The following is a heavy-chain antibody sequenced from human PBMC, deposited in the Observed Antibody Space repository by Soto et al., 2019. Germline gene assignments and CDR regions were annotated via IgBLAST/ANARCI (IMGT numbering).Heavy chain of an antibody. V-gene: IGHV3-53*01. D-gene: IGHD2-21*02. Sequence: HPVWSLRLSCAVSGFAVSDNYMSWVRQAPGKGLEWGSVIYCGLATHYADSVKGRFTISRDDSKNTVYLQMNSLRAEDTAVYYCARDRSDSSRADSFDIWGQGTVVTVSS. J-gene: IGHJ3*02. CDR2: IYCGLAT. CDR3: ARDRSDSSRADSFDI. CDR1: GFAVSDNY.